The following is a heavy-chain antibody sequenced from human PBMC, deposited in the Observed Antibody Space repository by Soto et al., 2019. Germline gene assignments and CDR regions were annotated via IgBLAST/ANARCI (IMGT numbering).Heavy chain of an antibody. CDR3: ARYIEYSSSPVPYFDY. CDR1: GGSISSGGYY. D-gene: IGHD6-6*01. V-gene: IGHV4-31*03. CDR2: IYYSGST. J-gene: IGHJ4*02. Sequence: PSETLSLTCTVSGGSISSGGYYWSWIRQHPGKGLEWIGYIYYSGSTYYNPSLKSRVTISVDTSKNQFSLKLSSVTAADTAVYYCARYIEYSSSPVPYFDYWGQGTLVTVSS.